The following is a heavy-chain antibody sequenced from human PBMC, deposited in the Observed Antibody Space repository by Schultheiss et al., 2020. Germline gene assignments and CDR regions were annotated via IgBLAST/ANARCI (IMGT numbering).Heavy chain of an antibody. CDR1: GGSISSGGYY. D-gene: IGHD2-15*01. J-gene: IGHJ4*02. CDR3: ARHGGYCSGGSCYRAIDY. CDR2: IYYSGST. V-gene: IGHV4-31*03. Sequence: SETLSLTCTVSGGSISSGGYYWSWIRQHPGKGLEWIGYIYYSGSTYYNPSLKSRVTISVDTSKNQFSLKLSSVTAADTAVYYCARHGGYCSGGSCYRAIDYWGQGTLVTVSS.